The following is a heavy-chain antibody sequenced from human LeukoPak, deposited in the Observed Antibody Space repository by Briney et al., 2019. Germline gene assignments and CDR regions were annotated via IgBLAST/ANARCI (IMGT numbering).Heavy chain of an antibody. J-gene: IGHJ5*02. CDR3: ARIAPYYYGSGSYPRYNWFDP. CDR2: IYHSGST. V-gene: IGHV4-4*02. Sequence: PSGTLSLTCAVSGGSISSSNWWSWVRQPPGKGLEWIGEIYHSGSTNYNPSLKSRVTISVDKSKNQFSLKLSSVTAADTAVYYCARIAPYYYGSGSYPRYNWFDPWGQGTLVTVSS. CDR1: GGSISSSNW. D-gene: IGHD3-10*01.